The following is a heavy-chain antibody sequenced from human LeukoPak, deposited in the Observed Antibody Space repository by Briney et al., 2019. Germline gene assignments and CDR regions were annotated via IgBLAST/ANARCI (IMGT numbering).Heavy chain of an antibody. CDR3: TTITRGRWFDP. Sequence: GGSLRLSCAASGFTFSNAWMSWVRQAPGKGLEWVGRIKSKTDGGTTDYAAPVKGRFTISRDESKNTLYLQMNSLKTEDTAVYYCTTITRGRWFDPWGQGTLVTVSS. J-gene: IGHJ5*02. CDR2: IKSKTDGGTT. CDR1: GFTFSNAW. V-gene: IGHV3-15*01. D-gene: IGHD3-10*01.